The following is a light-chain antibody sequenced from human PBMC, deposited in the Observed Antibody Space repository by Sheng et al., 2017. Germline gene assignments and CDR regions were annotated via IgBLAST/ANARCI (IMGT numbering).Light chain of an antibody. CDR3: CSYAGSYSYV. CDR1: SSDVGGYNS. CDR2: DVR. Sequence: QSALTQPRSVSGSPGQSVTISCTGTSSDVGGYNSVSWYQQPPDKAPKLMIYDVRKRPSGSRDRFVWLQVWQHGLPRPLSGLQAEDEADYYCCSYAGSYSYVFGTGTKVTVL. V-gene: IGLV2-11*01. J-gene: IGLJ1*01.